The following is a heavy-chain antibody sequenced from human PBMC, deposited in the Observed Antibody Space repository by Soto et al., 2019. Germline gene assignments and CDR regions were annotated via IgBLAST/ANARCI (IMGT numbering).Heavy chain of an antibody. D-gene: IGHD5-12*01. CDR1: WGSISSSSYY. J-gene: IGHJ6*02. CDR3: ARHFLTGYDYYYYYGMDV. CDR2: FYYSEST. Sequence: SLTCTVSWGSISSSSYYWGWIRQPPGKGLEWIGTFYYSESTYYNPSLKGRVTISVDTSKNQFSLKLSSVTAADTAVYYCARHFLTGYDYYYYYGMDVWGQGTTVTVSS. V-gene: IGHV4-39*01.